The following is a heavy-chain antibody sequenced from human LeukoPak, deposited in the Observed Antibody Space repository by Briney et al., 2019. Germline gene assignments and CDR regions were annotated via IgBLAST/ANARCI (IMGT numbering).Heavy chain of an antibody. D-gene: IGHD1-26*01. V-gene: IGHV3-33*01. J-gene: IGHJ4*02. Sequence: GGSLRLSCAASGFTFSSYGMHWVRQAPGKGLEWVAVIWYDGSNKYYADSVKGRFTISRDNSKNTLYLQMNGLRAEDTAVYYCASTPYSGGSYFDYWGQGTLVTVSS. CDR2: IWYDGSNK. CDR3: ASTPYSGGSYFDY. CDR1: GFTFSSYG.